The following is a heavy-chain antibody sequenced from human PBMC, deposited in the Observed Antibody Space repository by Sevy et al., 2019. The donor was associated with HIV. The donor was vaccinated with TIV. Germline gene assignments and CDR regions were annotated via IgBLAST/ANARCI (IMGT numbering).Heavy chain of an antibody. CDR1: GGSITSLY. D-gene: IGHD1-26*01. J-gene: IGHJ4*02. CDR3: AGGNAWGRGYS. V-gene: IGHV4-59*08. Sequence: SETLSLTCTVSGGSITSLYWYWIRQPPGKGLEWIANIYYNGHINYNPSLKSRVTLSLDTSKNQFSLRLSSVTAADTAMYYCAGGNAWGRGYSWGQRTLVTVSS. CDR2: IYYNGHI.